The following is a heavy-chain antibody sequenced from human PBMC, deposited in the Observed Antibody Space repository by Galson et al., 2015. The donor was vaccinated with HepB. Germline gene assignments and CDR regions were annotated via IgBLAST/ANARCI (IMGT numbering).Heavy chain of an antibody. D-gene: IGHD4/OR15-4a*01. CDR3: ATTKFGSGAYWTFDI. V-gene: IGHV3-48*04. Sequence: SLRLSCAASDSTLSRYTMNWVRQTPGKGLQWVSYISTNGATIHYADSVKGRFTIARDNAKNTMWLQMDSLRAEDTAVYYCATTKFGSGAYWTFDIWGQGTLVTVSS. CDR2: ISTNGATI. CDR1: DSTLSRYT. J-gene: IGHJ3*02.